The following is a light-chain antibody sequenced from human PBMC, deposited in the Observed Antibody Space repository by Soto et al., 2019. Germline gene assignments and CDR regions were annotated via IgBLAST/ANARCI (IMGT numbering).Light chain of an antibody. CDR3: SAYAGSSTL. Sequence: QSVLTQPPSASGSPGQSVTISCTGSSRDVGGYNYVSWYQQHPGKAPKLMIYEVNMRPSGVPDRFSGSKSGNTASLTVSGLQAEDEADYYCSAYAGSSTLFGGGTKLTVL. CDR2: EVN. J-gene: IGLJ2*01. V-gene: IGLV2-8*01. CDR1: SRDVGGYNY.